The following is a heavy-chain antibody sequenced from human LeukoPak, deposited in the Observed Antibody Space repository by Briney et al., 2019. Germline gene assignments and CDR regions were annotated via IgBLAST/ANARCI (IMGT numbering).Heavy chain of an antibody. CDR3: ARDSYDSSGYLPMDY. J-gene: IGHJ4*02. Sequence: GGSLRLSCAASGFTFSNYGMHWVRQAPGKGLEWVAVIAYDGSNPYYADSVKGRFTISRDNAKNSLYLQMNSLRAEDTAVYYCARDSYDSSGYLPMDYWGQGTLVTVSS. CDR1: GFTFSNYG. V-gene: IGHV3-30*03. CDR2: IAYDGSNP. D-gene: IGHD3-22*01.